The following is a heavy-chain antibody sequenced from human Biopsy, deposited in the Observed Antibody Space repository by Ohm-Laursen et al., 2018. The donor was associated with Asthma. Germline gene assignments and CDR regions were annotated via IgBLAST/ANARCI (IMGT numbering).Heavy chain of an antibody. J-gene: IGHJ4*02. CDR2: ISVYSGDT. V-gene: IGHV1-18*01. CDR1: GYTFSSFG. CDR3: ARHRGYCTGGSCYPDFDY. D-gene: IGHD2-15*01. Sequence: VASVKVSCKASGYTFSSFGISWVRQAPGQGLDWMGWISVYSGDTDYAQKLQGRVTMTTDTSTSTAYMELRSLRSDDTAVYYCARHRGYCTGGSCYPDFDYWGQGTLVTVSS.